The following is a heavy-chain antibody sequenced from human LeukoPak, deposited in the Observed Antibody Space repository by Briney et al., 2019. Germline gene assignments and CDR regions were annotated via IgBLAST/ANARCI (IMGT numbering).Heavy chain of an antibody. Sequence: SETLSLTCTVSGGSISSYYWSWIRQPAPKGLESMGHISTNGGTNYNPSLKSRVTMSVDTSKNQFSLKLSSVPAADTAVYYCARVRYSDSSVLARKRSYYFDYWGQGTLVTVSS. V-gene: IGHV4-4*07. D-gene: IGHD3-22*01. J-gene: IGHJ4*02. CDR2: ISTNGGT. CDR3: ARVRYSDSSVLARKRSYYFDY. CDR1: GGSISSYY.